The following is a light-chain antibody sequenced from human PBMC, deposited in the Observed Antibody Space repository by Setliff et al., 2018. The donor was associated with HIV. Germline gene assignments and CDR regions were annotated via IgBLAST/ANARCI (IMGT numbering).Light chain of an antibody. Sequence: DIVMTQSPDSLAVSLGERATINCKSSQSVLYSSNNKNYLAWYQQKPGQPPKLLIYWASIREYGVPDRFSGSGSGTDFTLTISSLQAEDVAVYYCQQYYSIPLTFGGGTKVDIK. CDR1: QSVLYSSNNKNY. J-gene: IGKJ4*01. CDR3: QQYYSIPLT. CDR2: WAS. V-gene: IGKV4-1*01.